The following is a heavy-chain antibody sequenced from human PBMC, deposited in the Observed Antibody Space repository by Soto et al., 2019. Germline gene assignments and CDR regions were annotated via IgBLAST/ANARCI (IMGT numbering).Heavy chain of an antibody. J-gene: IGHJ6*02. CDR3: AIVSGIYYYGMDV. V-gene: IGHV4-34*01. CDR1: GGSFSGYY. D-gene: IGHD3-10*01. CDR2: INHSGST. Sequence: QVQLQQWGAGLLKPSETLSLTCAVYGGSFSGYYWNWIRPPPGTGLEWIGEINHSGSTNYNPSLKSRVTISVDTSKHQYSLKLSYVTAADTAVYYCAIVSGIYYYGMDVWGQGTTVTVSS.